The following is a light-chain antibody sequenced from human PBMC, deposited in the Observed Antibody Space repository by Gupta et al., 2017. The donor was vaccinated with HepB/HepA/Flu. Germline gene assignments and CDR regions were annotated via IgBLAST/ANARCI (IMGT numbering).Light chain of an antibody. CDR2: GAS. V-gene: IGKV1-39*01. CDR3: QQNDSTPCT. J-gene: IGKJ4*01. Sequence: EIQMTQSPSSLSASVGDRVTIPCRASQSISRSLTWYQQKPGKAPKLLIYGASTLQSGVPSRFSGSGSGTDFTLTISTLQPEDCGTYYCQQNDSTPCTFGRGTKVEIK. CDR1: QSISRS.